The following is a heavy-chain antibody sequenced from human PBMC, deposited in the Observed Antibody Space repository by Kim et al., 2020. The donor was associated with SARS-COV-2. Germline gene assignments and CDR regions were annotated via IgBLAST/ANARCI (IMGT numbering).Heavy chain of an antibody. D-gene: IGHD6-13*01. V-gene: IGHV3-30*07. CDR3: ARDSGYSSSWFYPDDY. J-gene: IGHJ4*02. Sequence: SVKGRFTISGDNSKNTLYLQMNSLRAEDTAVYYCARDSGYSSSWFYPDDYWGQGTLVTVSS.